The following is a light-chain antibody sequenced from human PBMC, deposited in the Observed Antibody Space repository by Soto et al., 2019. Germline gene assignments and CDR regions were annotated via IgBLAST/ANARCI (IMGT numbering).Light chain of an antibody. CDR3: QQTYSTPYT. CDR2: GAS. V-gene: IGKV1-39*01. Sequence: DILMTQSQSSLSASVGDRVTITCRASPRISSHVNWYHQRPGKAPTLLIFGASVLQSGVPSRFSGTVSLTEVTLTITRMQPEDLGTYYCQQTYSTPYTFGQGTTLVIK. CDR1: PRISSH. J-gene: IGKJ2*01.